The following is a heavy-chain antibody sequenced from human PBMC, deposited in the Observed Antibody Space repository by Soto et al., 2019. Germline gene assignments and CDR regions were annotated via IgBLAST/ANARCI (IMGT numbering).Heavy chain of an antibody. CDR3: ARDRGYCTSTNCEQAFDI. CDR2: IGVAGDT. D-gene: IGHD2-2*01. CDR1: GFTFSTYD. J-gene: IGHJ3*02. V-gene: IGHV3-13*04. Sequence: EVQLVESGGGLVQPGGSLRLSCAASGFTFSTYDMYWVRQGAGKGLECVSSIGVAGDTYYAGSVKGRFTISRENAKNSLYLQMNSLTAGDTALYYCARDRGYCTSTNCEQAFDIWGQGTMVTVSS.